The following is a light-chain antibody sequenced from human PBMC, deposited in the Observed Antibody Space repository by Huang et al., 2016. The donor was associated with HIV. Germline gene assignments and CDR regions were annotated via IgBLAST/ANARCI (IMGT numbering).Light chain of an antibody. CDR1: QDINIY. V-gene: IGKV1-39*01. CDR2: AAS. J-gene: IGKJ2*01. Sequence: DIQMTQSPSSLSAFVGDRVTITCRSSQDINIYLTWYQQKPGKAPQLLSYAASSLQSGVQSRCTGSGFGTDFTLNSSSLQPEDFGTYYCQESHSTPYTFGQGTKVEIK. CDR3: QESHSTPYT.